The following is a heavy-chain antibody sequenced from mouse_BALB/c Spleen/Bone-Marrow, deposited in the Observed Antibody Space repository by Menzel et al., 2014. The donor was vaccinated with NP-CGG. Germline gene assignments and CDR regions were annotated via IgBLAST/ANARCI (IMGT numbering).Heavy chain of an antibody. CDR2: ISNGGGST. CDR3: ARHSDYDYFDY. Sequence: EVQVVESGGGLVQPGGSLKLSCATSGFTFSDYYMYWVRQTPEKRLEWVAYISNGGGSTYYPDTVKGRFTISRDNAKNTLYLQMSRLKSEDTAMYYSARHSDYDYFDYWGQGTTLTVSS. D-gene: IGHD2-4*01. CDR1: GFTFSDYY. V-gene: IGHV5-12*02. J-gene: IGHJ2*01.